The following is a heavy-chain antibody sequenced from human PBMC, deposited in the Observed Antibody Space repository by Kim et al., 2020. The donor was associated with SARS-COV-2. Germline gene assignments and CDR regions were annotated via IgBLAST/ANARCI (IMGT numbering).Heavy chain of an antibody. CDR3: ARSGYSSGWYY. CDR2: INHSGST. D-gene: IGHD6-19*01. CDR1: GGSFSGYY. V-gene: IGHV4-34*01. Sequence: SETLSLTCAVYGGSFSGYYWSWIRQPPGKGLEWIGEINHSGSTNYNPSLKSRVTISVDTSKNQFSLKLSSVTAADTAVYYCARSGYSSGWYYWGQGTLVTVSS. J-gene: IGHJ4*02.